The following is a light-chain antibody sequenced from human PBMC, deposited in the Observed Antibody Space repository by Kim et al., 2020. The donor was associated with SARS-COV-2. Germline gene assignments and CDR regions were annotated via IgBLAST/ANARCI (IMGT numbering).Light chain of an antibody. Sequence: LGQTVRITCQGDSLRSYYASWYQQKPGQAPVLVIYGKNNRPSGIPDRFSGSSSGNTASLTITGAQAEDEADYYCNSRDSSGNHWVFGGGTQLTVL. J-gene: IGLJ3*02. V-gene: IGLV3-19*01. CDR3: NSRDSSGNHWV. CDR1: SLRSYY. CDR2: GKN.